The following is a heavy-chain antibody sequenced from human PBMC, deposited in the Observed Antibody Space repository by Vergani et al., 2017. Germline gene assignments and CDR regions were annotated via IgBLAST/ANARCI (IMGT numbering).Heavy chain of an antibody. CDR2: IYSGGST. CDR1: GFTVSSNY. V-gene: IGHV3-53*04. Sequence: VRLVESGGGVVQPGGSLRLSCAASGFTVSSNYMSWVRQAPGKGLEWVSVIYSGGSTYYADSVKGRFTISRHNSKNTLYLQMNSLRAEDTAVYYCARDRVDIVATTTYYYYYYGMDVWGQGTTVTVSS. J-gene: IGHJ6*02. D-gene: IGHD5-12*01. CDR3: ARDRVDIVATTTYYYYYYGMDV.